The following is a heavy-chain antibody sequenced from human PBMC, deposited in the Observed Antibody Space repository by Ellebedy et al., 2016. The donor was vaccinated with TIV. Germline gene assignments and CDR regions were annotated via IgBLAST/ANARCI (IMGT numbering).Heavy chain of an antibody. Sequence: AASVKVSCKASGYTFTSHGINWARQAPGQGLEWMGIINPSASSTSYAQKFQDRVIMTWDTSTSTVYLELSSLRSEDTAIYYCARHRDTALSFWGQGTLVTVSS. D-gene: IGHD5-18*01. V-gene: IGHV1-46*01. CDR3: ARHRDTALSF. J-gene: IGHJ4*02. CDR1: GYTFTSHG. CDR2: INPSASST.